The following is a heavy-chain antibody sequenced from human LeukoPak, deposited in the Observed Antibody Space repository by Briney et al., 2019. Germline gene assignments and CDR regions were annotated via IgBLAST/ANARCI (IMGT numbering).Heavy chain of an antibody. J-gene: IGHJ4*02. D-gene: IGHD5-18*01. CDR1: GFTFDDYA. CDR3: AKDPYSGGYSYPYEAPFDY. CDR2: ISGDRGST. Sequence: PGGSLRLSCAASGFTFDDYAMHWVRQAAGRGLEWVSLISGDRGSTYYADSVKGRFTISRDNSKNSLYLQMNSLRTEDTALYYCAKDPYSGGYSYPYEAPFDYWGQGTLVTVSS. V-gene: IGHV3-43*02.